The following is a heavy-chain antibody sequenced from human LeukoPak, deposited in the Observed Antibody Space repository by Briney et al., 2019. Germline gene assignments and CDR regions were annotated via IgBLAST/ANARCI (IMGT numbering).Heavy chain of an antibody. CDR2: ISGVGGST. V-gene: IGHV3-23*01. D-gene: IGHD6-19*01. J-gene: IGHJ4*02. CDR1: GFTFSSHA. CDR3: AKARGWYDFDY. Sequence: PGGSPRLSCAASGFTFSSHAMSWVRQTPGKGLDWVSGISGVGGSTYYADSVKGRFTISRDNSKNTVYLQMNSLRADDTAVYYCAKARGWYDFDYWGQGILVTVSS.